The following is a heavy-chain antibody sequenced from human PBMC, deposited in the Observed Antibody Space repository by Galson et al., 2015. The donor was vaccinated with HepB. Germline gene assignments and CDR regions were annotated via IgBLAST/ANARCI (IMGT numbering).Heavy chain of an antibody. CDR1: GFTFSSYW. D-gene: IGHD3-10*01. CDR2: IKQDGSEK. V-gene: IGHV3-7*03. CDR3: ARVAYYGSGSYYIFGYFDY. Sequence: SLRLSCAASGFTFSSYWMSWVRQAPGKGLEWVANIKQDGSEKYYVDSVKGRFTISRDNAKNSLYLQMNSLRAEDTAVYYCARVAYYGSGSYYIFGYFDYWGQGTLVTVSS. J-gene: IGHJ4*02.